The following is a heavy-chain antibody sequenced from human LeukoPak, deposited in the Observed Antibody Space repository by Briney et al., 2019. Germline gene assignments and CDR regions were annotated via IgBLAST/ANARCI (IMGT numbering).Heavy chain of an antibody. CDR1: GGSVSSGSYY. CDR2: IYYSGST. CDR3: ARGGHFAATPFDY. J-gene: IGHJ4*02. Sequence: SETLSLTCTVSGGSVSSGSYYWSWIRQPPGKGLEWIGYIYYSGSTNYNPPLKSRVTISVDTSKNQFSLKLSSVTAADTAVYYCARGGHFAATPFDYWGQGTLVTVSS. V-gene: IGHV4-61*01. D-gene: IGHD2-15*01.